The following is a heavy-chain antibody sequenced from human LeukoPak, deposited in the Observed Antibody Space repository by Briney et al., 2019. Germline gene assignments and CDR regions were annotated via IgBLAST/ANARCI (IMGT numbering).Heavy chain of an antibody. D-gene: IGHD3-22*01. Sequence: GGSLRLSCAASGFTFSSYGMSWVRQAPGKGLGWVSAISGSGGSTYYADSVKGRFTISRDNAKNTLYLQMNSLRAEDTAVYYCVRDWGYDSSGYWQKYFDTWGQGTLVTVSS. CDR1: GFTFSSYG. V-gene: IGHV3-23*01. CDR2: ISGSGGST. J-gene: IGHJ4*02. CDR3: VRDWGYDSSGYWQKYFDT.